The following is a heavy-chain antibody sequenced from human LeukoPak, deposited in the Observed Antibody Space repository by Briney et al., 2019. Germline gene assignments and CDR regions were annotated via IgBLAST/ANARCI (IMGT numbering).Heavy chain of an antibody. D-gene: IGHD2-15*01. CDR3: ARDQRSCSGGSCYPGWFAP. J-gene: IGHJ5*02. Sequence: SVKVSCKASRGTFSSYAISWVRQAPGQGLEWMGGIIPILGTANYAQKFQGRVTITADEFTSTAYMELSRLRSDDTAVYYCARDQRSCSGGSCYPGWFAPWGQGTLVTVSS. CDR1: RGTFSSYA. V-gene: IGHV1-69*13. CDR2: IIPILGTA.